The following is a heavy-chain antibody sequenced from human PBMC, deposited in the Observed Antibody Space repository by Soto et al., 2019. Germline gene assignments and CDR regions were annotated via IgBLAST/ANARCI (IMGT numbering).Heavy chain of an antibody. J-gene: IGHJ4*02. CDR3: ARMGREFWSGGFDY. D-gene: IGHD3-3*01. Sequence: EVQLVESGGGLVQPGGSLRLSCAASGFTVSSNYMSWVRQAPGKGLEWVSVIYSGGSTYYADSVKGRFTISRHNSKNTLYLQMNSLRAEDTAVYYCARMGREFWSGGFDYWGQGTLVTVCS. CDR2: IYSGGST. V-gene: IGHV3-53*04. CDR1: GFTVSSNY.